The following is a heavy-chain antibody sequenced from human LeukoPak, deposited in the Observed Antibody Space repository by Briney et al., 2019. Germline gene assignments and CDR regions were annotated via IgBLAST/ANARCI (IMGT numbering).Heavy chain of an antibody. V-gene: IGHV1-18*01. D-gene: IGHD1-1*01. CDR2: ISGYNGNT. CDR3: AREETGTAFDAFDI. J-gene: IGHJ3*02. Sequence: GASVKVSCKASGYTFTNYGISWVRRAPGQGLEWMGWISGYNGNTNYAQKLQGRVTMTTDTSTSTTYMELRSLRSDDTAVYYCAREETGTAFDAFDIWGQGTMVTVSS. CDR1: GYTFTNYG.